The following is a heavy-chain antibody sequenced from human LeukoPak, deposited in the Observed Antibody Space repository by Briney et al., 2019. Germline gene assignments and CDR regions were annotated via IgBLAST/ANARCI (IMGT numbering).Heavy chain of an antibody. J-gene: IGHJ5*02. D-gene: IGHD2-2*01. Sequence: ASVKVSSKASGYTFTGYYMHWVRQAPGQGLEWMGWINPNSGGTNYAQKFQGRVTMTRDTSISTAYMELSRLRSDDTAVYYCATYCSSTSCYELYNWFDPWGQGTLVTVSS. CDR2: INPNSGGT. CDR3: ATYCSSTSCYELYNWFDP. CDR1: GYTFTGYY. V-gene: IGHV1-2*02.